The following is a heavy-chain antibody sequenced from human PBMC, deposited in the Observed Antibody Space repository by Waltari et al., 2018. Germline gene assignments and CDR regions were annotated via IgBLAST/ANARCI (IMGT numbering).Heavy chain of an antibody. Sequence: QVQLVQSGAEVKKPGSSVKVSCKASGGTFSSYAISWVRQAPGQGLEWMGRINPNSGGTNYAQKFQGRVTMTRDTSISTAYMELSRLRSDDTAVYYCASEGPSAVVAVNWGQGTLVTVSS. D-gene: IGHD2-15*01. V-gene: IGHV1-2*06. J-gene: IGHJ4*02. CDR2: INPNSGGT. CDR3: ASEGPSAVVAVN. CDR1: GGTFSSYA.